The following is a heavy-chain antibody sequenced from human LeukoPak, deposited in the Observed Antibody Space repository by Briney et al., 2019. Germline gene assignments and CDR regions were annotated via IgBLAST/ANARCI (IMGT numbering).Heavy chain of an antibody. J-gene: IGHJ4*02. CDR3: ARKIRYSSGCDY. Sequence: PSETLSLTCAVYGGSFSGYYWSWIRQPPGKGLEWIGEINHSGSTNYNPSLKSRVTISVDTSKNQFSLKLSSVTAADTAVYYCARKIRYSSGCDYWGQGTLVTVSS. CDR2: INHSGST. D-gene: IGHD6-19*01. CDR1: GGSFSGYY. V-gene: IGHV4-34*01.